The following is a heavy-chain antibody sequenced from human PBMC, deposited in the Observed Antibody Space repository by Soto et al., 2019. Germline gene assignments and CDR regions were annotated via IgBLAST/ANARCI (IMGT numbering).Heavy chain of an antibody. V-gene: IGHV1-18*01. D-gene: IGHD1-1*01. CDR2: ISPYNGTT. CDR3: ARDGERDTGLNFYYYLHGMDA. CDR1: GYTFTNYG. J-gene: IGHJ6*02. Sequence: GASVKVSCKASGYTFTNYGIPWVRQAPVQSLEWMGWISPYNGTTKYAEKFQGEMTMTTDTATSTAYRDLRSLRSDDTAVYYCARDGERDTGLNFYYYLHGMDAWGQGTRVNVSS.